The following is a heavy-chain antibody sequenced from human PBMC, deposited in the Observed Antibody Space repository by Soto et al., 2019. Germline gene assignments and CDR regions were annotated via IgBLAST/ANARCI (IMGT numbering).Heavy chain of an antibody. Sequence: QVQLVQSGAEVNQPGSSVKVSCKASGGTFSRYAISWVRQAPGQGLEWMGGMIPLFGTANYAQKFQSRVTITAYESTSTAYMERSSLVSEDTSVYYCAKSMTMVTMSGGYDYGMDVWGQGTTVIVSS. V-gene: IGHV1-69*01. CDR2: MIPLFGTA. D-gene: IGHD3-10*01. J-gene: IGHJ6*02. CDR3: AKSMTMVTMSGGYDYGMDV. CDR1: GGTFSRYA.